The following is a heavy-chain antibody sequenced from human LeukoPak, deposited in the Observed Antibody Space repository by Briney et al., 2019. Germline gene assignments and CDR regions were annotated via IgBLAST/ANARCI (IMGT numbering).Heavy chain of an antibody. CDR2: ISPADSFT. CDR1: GYSFSTYW. Sequence: RGESLKISCKGSGYSFSTYWIAWVRQMPGKGLECMGMISPADSFTRYSPSFQGQVTMSADKSINTAYLQWSSLKASDTAMYYCARHWWGPDIADAANWFDPWGQGTLVTVTS. V-gene: IGHV5-51*01. J-gene: IGHJ5*02. D-gene: IGHD6-13*01. CDR3: ARHWWGPDIADAANWFDP.